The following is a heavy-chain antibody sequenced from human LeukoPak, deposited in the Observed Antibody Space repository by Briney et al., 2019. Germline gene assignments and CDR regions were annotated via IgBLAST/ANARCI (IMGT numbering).Heavy chain of an antibody. CDR1: GFTFSSYA. V-gene: IGHV3-30-3*01. Sequence: GGSLRLSCAASGFTFSSYAMHWVRQAPGKGLEWVAVVSYDGSNKYYADSVKGRFTISRDNSKNTLYLQMNSLRAEDTAVYYCARPRASYDSSGYLLDYWGQGTLVTVSS. D-gene: IGHD3-22*01. CDR2: VSYDGSNK. J-gene: IGHJ4*02. CDR3: ARPRASYDSSGYLLDY.